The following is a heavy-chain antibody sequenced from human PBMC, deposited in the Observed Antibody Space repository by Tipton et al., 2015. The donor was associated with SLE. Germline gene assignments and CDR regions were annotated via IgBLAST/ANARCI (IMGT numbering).Heavy chain of an antibody. Sequence: TLSLTCTVSGASISSGSYYWNWIRQPAGKGLEWIGRVYSSGTTNYNSSLKSRVTISVDTSKNQFSLKLSSVTAADTAVYYCARDGGSSWSLDAFDTWGQGQWSPSLQ. CDR1: GASISSGSYY. CDR3: ARDGGSSWSLDAFDT. J-gene: IGHJ3*02. V-gene: IGHV4-61*02. CDR2: VYSSGTT. D-gene: IGHD6-13*01.